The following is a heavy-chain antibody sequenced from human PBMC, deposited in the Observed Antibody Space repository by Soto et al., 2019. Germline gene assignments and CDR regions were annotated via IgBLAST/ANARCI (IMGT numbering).Heavy chain of an antibody. CDR1: GFAFSNYA. CDR3: VKDRYVDY. CDR2: ISSNGGST. V-gene: IGHV3-64D*06. Sequence: VGSLRLSCAASGFAFSNYAMHWVRQAPGKGLQYVSSISSNGGSTYYADPVKGRFTISRDNSKNTLYLQMSSLRLEDTAVYYCVKDRYVDYWGQGSLVTVSS. J-gene: IGHJ4*02.